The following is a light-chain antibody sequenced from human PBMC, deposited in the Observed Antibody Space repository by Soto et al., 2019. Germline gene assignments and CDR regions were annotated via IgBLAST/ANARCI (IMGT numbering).Light chain of an antibody. CDR2: QAS. CDR1: QSMGRS. Sequence: DVQIPKSPSTLSASEGDRVTVTPGASQSMGRSLAWYHHQPGKPPKLLIYQASSLEGGVPSRFRGSGSEREFTLTISSLQPEDFATYYCQQYLSYPWTFGQRTKVDI. J-gene: IGKJ1*01. V-gene: IGKV1-5*03. CDR3: QQYLSYPWT.